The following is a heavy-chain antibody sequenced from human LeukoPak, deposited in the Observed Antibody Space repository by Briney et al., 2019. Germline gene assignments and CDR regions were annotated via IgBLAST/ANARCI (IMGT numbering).Heavy chain of an antibody. Sequence: SGGSLRLSCAGSGFTVSSSYMSWVRQAPGKGLEWVSLIYRGGSTYYADSVKGRFTISRDSSKNTVYLQMNSLRAEDTAVYSCARARDYYGSGSYYFDYWGQGTPVTVSS. CDR1: GFTVSSSY. CDR3: ARARDYYGSGSYYFDY. J-gene: IGHJ4*02. CDR2: IYRGGST. D-gene: IGHD3-10*01. V-gene: IGHV3-53*01.